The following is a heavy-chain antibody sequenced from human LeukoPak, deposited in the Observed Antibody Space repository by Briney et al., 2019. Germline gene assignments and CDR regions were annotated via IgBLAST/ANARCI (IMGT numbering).Heavy chain of an antibody. CDR3: ARANNSSWHN. CDR2: IKPDGSAQ. J-gene: IGHJ4*02. D-gene: IGHD6-13*01. CDR1: GFTFSSNW. Sequence: GGSLRLSCATSGFTFSSNWMSWVRHVPGRGLDWVANIKPDGSAQYYAASVRGRFTVSRDNAKNSLYLQMNSLRVEDTAVYYCARANNSSWHNWGQGTLVTVSA. V-gene: IGHV3-7*01.